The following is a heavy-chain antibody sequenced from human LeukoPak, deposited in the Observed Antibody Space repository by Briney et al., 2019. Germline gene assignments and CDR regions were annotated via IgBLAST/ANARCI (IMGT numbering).Heavy chain of an antibody. J-gene: IGHJ4*02. V-gene: IGHV3-7*04. CDR2: IKEDGSEK. D-gene: IGHD2-15*01. CDR3: ARDRGGRTGLDD. Sequence: GGSLRLSCAASGITFSRSGMSWVRQAPGKGLEWVAFIKEDGSEKYYVDSVKGRFTISRDNAENSLYLQMNSLRAEDTAVYYCARDRGGRTGLDDWGQGTLVTVSS. CDR1: GITFSRSG.